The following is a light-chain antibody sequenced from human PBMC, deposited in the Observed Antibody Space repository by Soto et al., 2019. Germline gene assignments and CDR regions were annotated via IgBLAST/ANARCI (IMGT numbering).Light chain of an antibody. CDR2: DAS. J-gene: IGKJ5*01. V-gene: IGKV3D-20*02. CDR1: QRVSSSY. CDR3: QHRKNWQVT. Sequence: ELVLTQSPGTLSLSPGERATLSCMASQRVSSSYLAWYQQKPGQAPRLLIYDASSRATGIPDRFSGSGSGTDFTLTISRLEPEDFAVYYCQHRKNWQVTFGQGTRLDIK.